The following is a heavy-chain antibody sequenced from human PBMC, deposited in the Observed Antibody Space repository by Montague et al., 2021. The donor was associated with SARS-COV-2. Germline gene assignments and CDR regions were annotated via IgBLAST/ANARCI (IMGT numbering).Heavy chain of an antibody. D-gene: IGHD3-3*01. CDR2: IYYSGST. V-gene: IGHV4-39*01. CDR1: GASISSSSHY. Sequence: SETLSLTCTVSGASISSSSHYWGWIRQPPGKGLEWIGSIYYSGSTYYNPSLKSRVTISVDTSKNQFSLKLSSVTAADTAVYYCASQTLGITIFGVVNGRWFDPWGQGTLVTVSS. CDR3: ASQTLGITIFGVVNGRWFDP. J-gene: IGHJ5*02.